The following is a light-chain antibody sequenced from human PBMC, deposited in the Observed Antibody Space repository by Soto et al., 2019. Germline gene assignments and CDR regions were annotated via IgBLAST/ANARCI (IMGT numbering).Light chain of an antibody. Sequence: EVVLTQSPGALSLSPGEGVTLSCRASQNIRGTELAWYRQKRGQAPRLLIYGGSSRAEGIPDRFSGRGTGTTFTLTISRLEAEDSAVYYCQDYGTSHPWTFGQGTKLEIK. CDR3: QDYGTSHPWT. CDR1: QNIRGTE. V-gene: IGKV3-20*01. CDR2: GGS. J-gene: IGKJ1*01.